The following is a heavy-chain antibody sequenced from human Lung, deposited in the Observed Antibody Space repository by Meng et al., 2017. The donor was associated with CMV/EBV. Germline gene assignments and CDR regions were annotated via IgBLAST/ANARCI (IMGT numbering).Heavy chain of an antibody. CDR2: VHYTGTT. J-gene: IGHJ3*01. CDR3: AGPDEAGNQPHDIFDL. V-gene: IGHV4-59*01. CDR1: GWSISGYY. Sequence: AGTXRLXCSVSGWSISGYYWSWVRQPPGKGLEYIGYVHYTGTTNYSPSLKGRVSISVDRARNQFSLKLTSVTAADTAVYFCAGPDEAGNQPHDIFDLLGQRXKVTVSS. D-gene: IGHD1-14*01.